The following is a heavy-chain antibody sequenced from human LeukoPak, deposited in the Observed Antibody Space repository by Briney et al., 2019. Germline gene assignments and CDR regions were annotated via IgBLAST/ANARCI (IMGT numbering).Heavy chain of an antibody. CDR2: INHSGST. Sequence: PSETLSLTCAVYGGSFSGYYWSWIRQPPGKGLEWIGEINHSGSTNYNPSLKSRVTVSVDTSKNQFSLKLSSVTAADTAVYYCARDDPYDLGYFDYWGQGTLVTVSS. D-gene: IGHD3-16*01. V-gene: IGHV4-34*01. J-gene: IGHJ4*02. CDR1: GGSFSGYY. CDR3: ARDDPYDLGYFDY.